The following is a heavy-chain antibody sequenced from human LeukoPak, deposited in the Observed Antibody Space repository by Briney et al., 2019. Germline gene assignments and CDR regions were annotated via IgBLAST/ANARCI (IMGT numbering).Heavy chain of an antibody. CDR2: ITNNGTAN. Sequence: KSGGSLRFSCAGSGFTFSDYYMSWVRQAPGKGLEWVSYITNNGTANYYADSVKGRITISRDNAKNSLYLQMNSLRAEDTAVYYCARRHCSRTSCFLIDDWGQGTLVTVSS. V-gene: IGHV3-11*01. D-gene: IGHD2-2*01. CDR3: ARRHCSRTSCFLIDD. J-gene: IGHJ4*02. CDR1: GFTFSDYY.